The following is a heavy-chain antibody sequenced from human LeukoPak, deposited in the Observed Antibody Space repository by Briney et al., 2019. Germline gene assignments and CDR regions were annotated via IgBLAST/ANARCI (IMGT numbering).Heavy chain of an antibody. Sequence: ASAQVSCQATGYTFPTYDINWVRQATGQELEWMGWLNPNSGNTSYAQKFQGRDTITRNTSISTAYMELSSLRSEDTAVYSCARVTYYYDSSGSHTRDYWYFDLWGRGTLVTVSS. J-gene: IGHJ2*01. V-gene: IGHV1-8*01. CDR3: ARVTYYYDSSGSHTRDYWYFDL. D-gene: IGHD3-22*01. CDR1: GYTFPTYD. CDR2: LNPNSGNT.